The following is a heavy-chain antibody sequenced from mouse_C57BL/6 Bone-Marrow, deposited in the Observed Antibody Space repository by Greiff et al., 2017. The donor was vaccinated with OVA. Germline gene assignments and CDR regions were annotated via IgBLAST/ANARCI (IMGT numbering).Heavy chain of an antibody. CDR1: GFSFNTYA. CDR2: IRSKSNNYAT. V-gene: IGHV10-1*01. J-gene: IGHJ2*01. CDR3: VRQDFSFDY. Sequence: EVKVEESGGGLVQPKGSLKLSCAASGFSFNTYAMNWVRQAPGKGLEWVARIRSKSNNYATYYADSVKDRFTISRDDSESMLYLQMNNLKTEDTAMYYCVRQDFSFDYWGQGTTLTVSS.